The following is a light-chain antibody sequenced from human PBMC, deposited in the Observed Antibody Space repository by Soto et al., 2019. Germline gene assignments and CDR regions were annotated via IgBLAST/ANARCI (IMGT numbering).Light chain of an antibody. Sequence: EIVLTQSPGTLSLSPGERATLSCRASQSVSSTYLAWYQQKPGQAPRLLIYGASSRATGIPDRFSGSGSGTDFTLTIRRLEPEDFAVYWCQQYGSSPPALTFGGGTKVEIK. CDR1: QSVSSTY. V-gene: IGKV3-20*01. CDR3: QQYGSSPPALT. CDR2: GAS. J-gene: IGKJ4*01.